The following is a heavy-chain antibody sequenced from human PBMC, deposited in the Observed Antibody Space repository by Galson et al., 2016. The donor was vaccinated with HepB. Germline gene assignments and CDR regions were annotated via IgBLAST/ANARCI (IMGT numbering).Heavy chain of an antibody. CDR3: ARPTSPKYSSTWYALDY. J-gene: IGHJ4*02. V-gene: IGHV1-69*13. D-gene: IGHD6-13*01. CDR2: IIPIFGTT. Sequence: SVKVSCKASGGTFSSYAMLWVRQAPGQGLEWMGGIIPIFGTTNYAQKFQDRVTITADESTSTAYMELSSLRSEDTAVYYCARPTSPKYSSTWYALDYWGQGTLVTVSS. CDR1: GGTFSSYA.